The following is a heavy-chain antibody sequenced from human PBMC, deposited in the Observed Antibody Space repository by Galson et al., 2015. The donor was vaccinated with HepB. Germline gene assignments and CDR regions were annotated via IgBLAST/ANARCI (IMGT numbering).Heavy chain of an antibody. CDR1: GGSISTGYY. D-gene: IGHD4-17*01. Sequence: VSGGSISTGYYWGWVRQPPGKGLQWIGSSYHTGNTYYNPSLGSRFAVSVDTSKNQVSLKVTSVTAADTAVYYCASATVTTNFGDWGQGTLVAVSS. CDR2: SYHTGNT. V-gene: IGHV4-38-2*01. J-gene: IGHJ4*02. CDR3: ASATVTTNFGD.